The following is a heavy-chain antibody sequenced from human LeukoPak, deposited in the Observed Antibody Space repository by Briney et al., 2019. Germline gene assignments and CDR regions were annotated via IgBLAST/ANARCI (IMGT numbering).Heavy chain of an antibody. Sequence: GGSLRLSCAASGFTFSSYAMSWVRQAPGKGLEWVSAISGSGGRTYYADAVKGRFTISRDNSKNTLYLQMNSLRAEDTGVYYCAKDGTDYGDYGFDYWGQGTLVTVSS. CDR3: AKDGTDYGDYGFDY. J-gene: IGHJ4*02. V-gene: IGHV3-23*01. D-gene: IGHD4-17*01. CDR1: GFTFSSYA. CDR2: ISGSGGRT.